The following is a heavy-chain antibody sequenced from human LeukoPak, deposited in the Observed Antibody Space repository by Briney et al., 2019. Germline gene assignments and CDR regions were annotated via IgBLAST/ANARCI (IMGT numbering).Heavy chain of an antibody. CDR2: IYYSGST. Sequence: SETLSLTCTVSGASISSNYWTWIRQPPGKGLEWTGYIYYSGSTKYNPSLKSRVTMPVDTSKNQLSLKLTSVTAADTAVYYCARDLGSTYGWFDFWGQGTLVTVSS. J-gene: IGHJ5*01. CDR1: GASISSNY. CDR3: ARDLGSTYGWFDF. D-gene: IGHD4-11*01. V-gene: IGHV4-59*01.